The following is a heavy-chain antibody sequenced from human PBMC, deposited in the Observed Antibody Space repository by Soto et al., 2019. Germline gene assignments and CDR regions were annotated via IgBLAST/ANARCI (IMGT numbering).Heavy chain of an antibody. CDR2: IYPGDSDT. D-gene: IGHD3-3*01. CDR3: AITDVLRFLEWLSQPYYYYGMDV. J-gene: IGHJ6*02. CDR1: GYSFTSYW. Sequence: PGESLKISCKGSGYSFTSYWIGWVRQMPGKGLEWMGIIYPGDSDTRYSPSFQGQVTISADKSISTAYLQWSSLKASDTAMYYCAITDVLRFLEWLSQPYYYYGMDVWGQGTTVTVFS. V-gene: IGHV5-51*01.